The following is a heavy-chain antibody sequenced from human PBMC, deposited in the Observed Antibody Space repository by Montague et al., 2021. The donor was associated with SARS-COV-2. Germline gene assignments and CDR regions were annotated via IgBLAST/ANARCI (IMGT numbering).Heavy chain of an antibody. V-gene: IGHV4-34*01. CDR2: INHSGST. J-gene: IGHJ5*02. Sequence: SETLSLTCAVYGGSFSGYYWSWIRQSPGKGLEWIGEINHSGSTNHNPSLQSRVTISVDKSKNQFSLTLRFLTAADTAVYYCARGADYDFWSGSLRYKWFGPWGQGTPVIVSS. D-gene: IGHD3-3*01. CDR1: GGSFSGYY. CDR3: ARGADYDFWSGSLRYKWFGP.